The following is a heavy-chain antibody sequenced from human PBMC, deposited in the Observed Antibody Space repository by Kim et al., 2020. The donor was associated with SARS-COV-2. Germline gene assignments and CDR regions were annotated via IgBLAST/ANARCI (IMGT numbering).Heavy chain of an antibody. J-gene: IGHJ4*02. D-gene: IGHD6-19*01. CDR3: ARDPRLGGVNSGWYYFDC. V-gene: IGHV3-53*01. Sequence: KGRFTIPKDNSKNSLYIQMNSLRAEDTAVYYCARDPRLGGVNSGWYYFDCWGQGTLVTVSS.